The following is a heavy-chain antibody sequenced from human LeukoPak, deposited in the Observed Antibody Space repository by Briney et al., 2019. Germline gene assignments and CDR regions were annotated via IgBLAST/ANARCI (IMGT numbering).Heavy chain of an antibody. D-gene: IGHD6-13*01. CDR1: GGSISSYY. V-gene: IGHV4-59*01. CDR2: IYSSGST. Sequence: SETLSLTCPVSGGSISSYYSSWIRPPPGKGLDWIGYIYSSGSTTYNPSLKSRVTISVDTSKNQFSLKLSSVTAADTAVYYFARGGQLETFDYWGQGTLVTVSS. J-gene: IGHJ4*02. CDR3: ARGGQLETFDY.